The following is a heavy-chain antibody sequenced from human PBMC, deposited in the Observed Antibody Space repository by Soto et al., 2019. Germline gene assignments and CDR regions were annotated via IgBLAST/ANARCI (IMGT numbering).Heavy chain of an antibody. J-gene: IGHJ4*02. Sequence: EVQLLESGGGLVQPGGSLRLSCGGSGFTFNSYAMTWVRQAPGKGLEWVSAISGSGGTTYSANSVKGRFTISRDQSKDTRYLQMNILRAEDTAIYYCAKDRHYGSGTYSDSYLDYWGQGTLVTVSS. D-gene: IGHD3-10*01. CDR2: ISGSGGTT. CDR3: AKDRHYGSGTYSDSYLDY. V-gene: IGHV3-23*01. CDR1: GFTFNSYA.